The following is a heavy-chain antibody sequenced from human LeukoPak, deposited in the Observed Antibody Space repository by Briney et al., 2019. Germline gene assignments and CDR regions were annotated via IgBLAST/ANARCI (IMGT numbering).Heavy chain of an antibody. CDR1: RSTFKTYD. CDR3: ARSVLGYYYYYMDL. D-gene: IGHD2-8*02. J-gene: IGHJ6*03. V-gene: IGHV1-8*01. Sequence: ASVKVSCKASRSTFKTYDIIWVRQASGQGLEWMGWMNPKSGDTVCAETFQARVTMTRNISMNTAYMELSNLKSEDTAIYYCARSVLGYYYYYMDLWGEGTTVTVSS. CDR2: MNPKSGDT.